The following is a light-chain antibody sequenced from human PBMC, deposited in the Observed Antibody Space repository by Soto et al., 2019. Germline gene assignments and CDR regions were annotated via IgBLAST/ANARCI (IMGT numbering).Light chain of an antibody. J-gene: IGKJ1*01. V-gene: IGKV2-28*01. CDR2: LGS. CDR1: QSLLHANGYSY. Sequence: IVVTQSLLSLPVTPVEPASISCRSNQSLLHANGYSYLDWYLQKPGQSPQLLIYLGSNRASGVPDRFSGSGSGTEFTLTVSRVEAEDVGVYYCMQALQTPPTFGQGTKVDIK. CDR3: MQALQTPPT.